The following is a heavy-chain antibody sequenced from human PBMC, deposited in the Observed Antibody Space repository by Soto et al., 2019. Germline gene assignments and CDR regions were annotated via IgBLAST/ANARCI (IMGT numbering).Heavy chain of an antibody. V-gene: IGHV4-34*01. CDR3: ARDYDLYGMDV. J-gene: IGHJ6*02. CDR1: GGSFSGYY. D-gene: IGHD3-3*01. Sequence: QVQLQQWGAGLLKPSETLSLTCAVYGGSFSGYYWSWIHQPPGKGLEWIGEINHSGSTNYNPSLKSRVTISVDTSKNQFSLKLSSVTAADTAVYYCARDYDLYGMDVWGQGTTVTVSS. CDR2: INHSGST.